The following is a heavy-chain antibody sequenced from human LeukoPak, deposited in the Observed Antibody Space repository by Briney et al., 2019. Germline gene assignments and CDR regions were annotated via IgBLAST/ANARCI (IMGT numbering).Heavy chain of an antibody. CDR3: ARVHSGSYQYYYYYYMDV. Sequence: PGGSLRLSCAASGFTFSSYSMNWFRLAPGKGREWVSSISISSSSIYYAASVKGRFTISRDNANNSLYLQMNSLRAEDTAVYYCARVHSGSYQYYYYYYMDVWGKGTTVTVSS. V-gene: IGHV3-21*01. J-gene: IGHJ6*03. CDR2: ISISSSSI. CDR1: GFTFSSYS. D-gene: IGHD1-26*01.